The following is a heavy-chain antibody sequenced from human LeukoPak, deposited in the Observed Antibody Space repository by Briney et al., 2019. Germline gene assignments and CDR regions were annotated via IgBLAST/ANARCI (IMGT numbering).Heavy chain of an antibody. CDR3: ARQPALSYCRGGTCWCDP. D-gene: IGHD2-15*01. CDR2: CYYTGTP. CDR1: GGSISSASYY. J-gene: IGHJ5*02. V-gene: IGHV4-39*01. Sequence: SETLSLTCTVSGGSISSASYYWSWIPQPPGKEREGIGSCYYTGTPYYNPSHKRRVTIALDTSKDQFSLKLTSVAAADTAVYDCARQPALSYCRGGTCWCDPWGQGILVTVSS.